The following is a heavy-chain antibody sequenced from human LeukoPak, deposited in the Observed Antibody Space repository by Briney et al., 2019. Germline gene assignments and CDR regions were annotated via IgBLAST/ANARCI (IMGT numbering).Heavy chain of an antibody. Sequence: SETLSLTCTVSGGSISSYYWSWIRQPPGKGLEWIGYIYYSGSTNYNPSLKSRVTISVDTSKNQFSLKLSSVTAADTAVYYCARHGRPSYVYGMDVWGQGTTVTVSS. D-gene: IGHD3-16*01. CDR3: ARHGRPSYVYGMDV. J-gene: IGHJ6*02. CDR2: IYYSGST. V-gene: IGHV4-59*08. CDR1: GGSISSYY.